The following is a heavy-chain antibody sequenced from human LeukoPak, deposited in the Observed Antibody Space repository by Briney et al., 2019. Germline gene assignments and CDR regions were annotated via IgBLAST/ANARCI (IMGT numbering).Heavy chain of an antibody. D-gene: IGHD6-13*01. V-gene: IGHV3-23*01. CDR1: GFTVSSYG. CDR2: FSATDGSA. J-gene: IGHJ3*01. CDR3: AKARIAAAGTGAFDV. Sequence: GGSLRLSCAASGFTVSSYGMTWFRLAPGEGLEWVSAFSATDGSAQYAESVKGRFTISRDNSKNSLYLQMNSLRDEDTAVYYCAKARIAAAGTGAFDVWGQGTMVTVSS.